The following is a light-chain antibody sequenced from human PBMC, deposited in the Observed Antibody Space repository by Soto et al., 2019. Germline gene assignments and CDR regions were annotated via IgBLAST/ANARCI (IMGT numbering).Light chain of an antibody. J-gene: IGKJ1*01. CDR1: QSISSSY. Sequence: EIVLTQPPGTLSLSLGERATLSCRASQSISSSYLAWYQQKPGQAPRLLIYGASSRATGIPDRFSGSGSGTDFPLTLSRLEPEDFAVYYCQQYGRTFGPGTK. V-gene: IGKV3-20*01. CDR3: QQYGRT. CDR2: GAS.